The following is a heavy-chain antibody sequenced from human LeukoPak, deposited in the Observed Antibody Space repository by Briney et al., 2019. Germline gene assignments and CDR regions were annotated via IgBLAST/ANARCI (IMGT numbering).Heavy chain of an antibody. CDR1: GFTFSSYG. CDR2: ISYDGTNK. J-gene: IGHJ6*04. Sequence: QPGGSLRLSCAASGFTFSSYGMHWVRQAPGKGLEWVAVISYDGTNKYYADSVKGRFTISRDNSKNTVYLQMNSLRAEDTAVYYCAKEGGTGGYYYGMDVWGKGTTVTVSS. CDR3: AKEGGTGGYYYGMDV. D-gene: IGHD1-14*01. V-gene: IGHV3-30*18.